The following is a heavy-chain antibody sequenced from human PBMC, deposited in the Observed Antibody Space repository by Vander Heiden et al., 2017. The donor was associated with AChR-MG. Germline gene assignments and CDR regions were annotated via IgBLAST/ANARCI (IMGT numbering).Heavy chain of an antibody. V-gene: IGHV1-69*01. CDR2: IIPIFGTA. CDR1: GAAFGSDA. CDR3: AGNMTRFGGGIFAKYFDY. Sequence: VPLVQSGAEVQKPGSSVMVPCKASGAAFGSDAISWVRQAPGQGLEWIGGIIPIFGTANYAQKFQGRVTITADESTSTAYMELSRLRSEDTAVYYCAGNMTRFGGGIFAKYFDYWGQGTLGTVSS. J-gene: IGHJ4*02. D-gene: IGHD3-16*02.